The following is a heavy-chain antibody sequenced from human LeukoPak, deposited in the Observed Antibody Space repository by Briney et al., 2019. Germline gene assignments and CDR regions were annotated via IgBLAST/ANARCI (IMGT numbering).Heavy chain of an antibody. Sequence: SETLSLTCAVYGGSFSGYYWGWIRQPPGKGLEWIGSIYYSGSTYYNPSLKSRVTISVDTSKNQFSLKLSSVSAADTAVYYCAREGRITIFGVVSFNDYWGQGTLVTVSS. V-gene: IGHV4-39*01. CDR1: GGSFSGYY. J-gene: IGHJ4*02. D-gene: IGHD3-3*01. CDR3: AREGRITIFGVVSFNDY. CDR2: IYYSGST.